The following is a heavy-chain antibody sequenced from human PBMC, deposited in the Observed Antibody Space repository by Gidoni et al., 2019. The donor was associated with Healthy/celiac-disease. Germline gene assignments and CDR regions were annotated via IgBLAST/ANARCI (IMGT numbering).Heavy chain of an antibody. V-gene: IGHV3-48*03. D-gene: IGHD3-10*01. CDR1: GFTFSSYE. CDR3: ARAAPVLLWFGAEFDY. CDR2: ISSSGSTI. J-gene: IGHJ4*02. Sequence: EVQLVESGGGLVQPGGSLRLSCAASGFTFSSYEMNWVRQAPGKGLEWVSYISSSGSTIYSADSVKGRFTISRDNAKNSLYLQMNSLRAEDTAVYYCARAAPVLLWFGAEFDYWGQGTLVTVSS.